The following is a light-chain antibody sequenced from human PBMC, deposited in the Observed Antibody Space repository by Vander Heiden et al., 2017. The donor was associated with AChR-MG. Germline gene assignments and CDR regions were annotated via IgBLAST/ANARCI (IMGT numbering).Light chain of an antibody. CDR1: SSYIGADYD. V-gene: IGLV1-40*01. CDR3: QYYDSSLGGVV. Sequence: QSVLPQPPSVSGAPAQRDNIAYTGSSSYIGADYDVRWHQQCPGPATKLLIYGNRHRASGVPDRFSGYKSGASASLTSTGLQAEEEADYCCQYYDSSLGGVVFGGGTKLTVL. J-gene: IGLJ3*02. CDR2: GNR.